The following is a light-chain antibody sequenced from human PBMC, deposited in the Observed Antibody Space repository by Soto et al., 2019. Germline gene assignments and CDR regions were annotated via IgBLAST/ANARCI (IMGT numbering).Light chain of an antibody. V-gene: IGKV3-20*01. CDR3: QQYGSSPWT. CDR2: DAS. CDR1: QSVSNNY. Sequence: EIVLTQSPGTLSLSPGERATLSCRASQSVSNNYLAWYQQKPGQAPRLLVYDASKRASGIPDRFSGSGSGTDFTLTISRLEPEDFAVYYCQQYGSSPWTFGQGTKVDIK. J-gene: IGKJ1*01.